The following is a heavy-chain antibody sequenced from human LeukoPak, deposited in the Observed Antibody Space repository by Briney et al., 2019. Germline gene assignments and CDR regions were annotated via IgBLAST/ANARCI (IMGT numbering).Heavy chain of an antibody. CDR1: GFTFSSYA. V-gene: IGHV3-23*01. J-gene: IGHJ4*02. Sequence: GGSLRLSCAASGFTFSSYAMSWVRQAPGKGLEWVSAISGSGGSTYYADSVRGRFTISRDNSKNTLYLQMNSLRAEDTAVYYCAKDVLEWLWYFDYWGQGTLVTVSS. CDR2: ISGSGGST. CDR3: AKDVLEWLWYFDY. D-gene: IGHD3-3*01.